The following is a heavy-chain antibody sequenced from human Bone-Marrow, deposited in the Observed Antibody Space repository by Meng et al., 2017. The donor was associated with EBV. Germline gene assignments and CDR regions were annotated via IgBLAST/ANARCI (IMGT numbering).Heavy chain of an antibody. CDR1: GFTFSDYY. V-gene: IGHV3-11*01. Sequence: QMEWVEFRGGLVKPGGSLRFSCAASGFTFSDYYMSWIRQAPGKGLEWVSYISSTGSSTYYGDSVKGRFTISRDNAENSLYLQMNSLRAEDTAVYFCARASSSNYGVYDYWGQGTLVTVSS. D-gene: IGHD4-11*01. CDR2: ISSTGSST. CDR3: ARASSSNYGVYDY. J-gene: IGHJ4*02.